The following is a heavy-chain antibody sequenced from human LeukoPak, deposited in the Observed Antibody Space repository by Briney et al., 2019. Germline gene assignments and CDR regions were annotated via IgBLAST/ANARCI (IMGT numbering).Heavy chain of an antibody. CDR1: GFTFSSYW. V-gene: IGHV3-74*01. CDR2: INSDGSST. J-gene: IGHJ1*01. CDR3: ARSRYSSSWYRLKVLAEYFQH. D-gene: IGHD6-13*01. Sequence: GGSLRLSCAASGFTFSSYWMHWVRQAPGKGLVWVSRINSDGSSTSYADSVKGRFTISRDNAKNTLYLQMNSLRAEDTAVYYCARSRYSSSWYRLKVLAEYFQHWGQGTLVTVSS.